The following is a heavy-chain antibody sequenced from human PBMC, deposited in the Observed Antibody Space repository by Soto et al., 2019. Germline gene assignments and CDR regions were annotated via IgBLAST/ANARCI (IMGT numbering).Heavy chain of an antibody. CDR2: IYTAGGT. V-gene: IGHV3-53*01. J-gene: IGHJ5*02. CDR1: GSTVSNTY. Sequence: SLILSCASSGSTVSNTYMTWVRQPPGKGLECVSVIYTAGGTNYAESVKGRFIISRDNSKNTLYLQMNSLRAEDTAVYYCARDFVAGSTWFDPWGQGILVTVSS. D-gene: IGHD6-19*01. CDR3: ARDFVAGSTWFDP.